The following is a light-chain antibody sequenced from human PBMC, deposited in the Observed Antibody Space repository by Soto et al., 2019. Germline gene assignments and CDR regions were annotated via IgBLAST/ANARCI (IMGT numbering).Light chain of an antibody. J-gene: IGKJ2*01. Sequence: EIVMTQSPATLSVSPGERATLSCRASQSVSSRLAWDQQKPGQAPRLLIYGASTRATGIPARFSGSGSGTEFTLTITSLQSEDFVVYYCQQYKNWPPEYTFGQGTKLEI. CDR2: GAS. CDR3: QQYKNWPPEYT. V-gene: IGKV3-15*01. CDR1: QSVSSR.